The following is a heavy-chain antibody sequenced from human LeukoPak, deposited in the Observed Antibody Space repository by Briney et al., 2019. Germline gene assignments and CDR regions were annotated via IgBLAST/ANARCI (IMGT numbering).Heavy chain of an antibody. CDR1: GYSFTSYW. D-gene: IGHD3-22*01. J-gene: IGHJ1*01. Sequence: WESLKISCQGSGYSFTSYWIGWVRQVPGKGLEWIGIIYPGDSDTRYSRPFHGPVNISDDKSISPAYLQWSSLKASYTGMYYCARLYDSSGPGYFQHWGQGTLVTVSS. CDR2: IYPGDSDT. CDR3: ARLYDSSGPGYFQH. V-gene: IGHV5-51*01.